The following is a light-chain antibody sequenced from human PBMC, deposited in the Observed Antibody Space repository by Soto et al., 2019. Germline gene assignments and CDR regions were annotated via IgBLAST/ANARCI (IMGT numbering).Light chain of an antibody. CDR1: SSDIGAYKY. J-gene: IGLJ2*01. CDR3: SSSTSSNTVI. CDR2: EVS. V-gene: IGLV2-14*01. Sequence: QSALTQPASVSGSPGQSITISCTGTSSDIGAYKYVSWYQRHPGKAPQLMIYEVSNRPSGVSNRFSGSKSDNTASRTISGLQAEDEAEYYCSSSTSSNTVIFGGGTKLTVL.